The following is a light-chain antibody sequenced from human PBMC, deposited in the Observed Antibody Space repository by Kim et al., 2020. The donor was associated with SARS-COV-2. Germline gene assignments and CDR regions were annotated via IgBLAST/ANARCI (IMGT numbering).Light chain of an antibody. Sequence: PGQRATLSCRASQSVSSSYLAWYQQKPGQAPRLLICGASSRATGIPDRFSGSGSGTDFTLTISRLEPEDFAVYYCQQYGSSPPTFGQGTRLEIK. CDR1: QSVSSSY. V-gene: IGKV3-20*01. J-gene: IGKJ5*01. CDR2: GAS. CDR3: QQYGSSPPT.